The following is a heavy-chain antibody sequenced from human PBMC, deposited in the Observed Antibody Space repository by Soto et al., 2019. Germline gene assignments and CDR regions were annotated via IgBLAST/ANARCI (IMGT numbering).Heavy chain of an antibody. J-gene: IGHJ6*02. Sequence: QVQLVESGGGVVQPGRSLRLSCAASGFTFSSYAMHWVRQAPGKGLEWVAVISYDGSNKYYADSVKGRFTISRDNSKNTLYLQMNSLRAEDTPVYYCARDPGDGDHDGDYYGMDVWGQGTTVTVSS. CDR3: ARDPGDGDHDGDYYGMDV. CDR2: ISYDGSNK. D-gene: IGHD4-17*01. CDR1: GFTFSSYA. V-gene: IGHV3-30-3*01.